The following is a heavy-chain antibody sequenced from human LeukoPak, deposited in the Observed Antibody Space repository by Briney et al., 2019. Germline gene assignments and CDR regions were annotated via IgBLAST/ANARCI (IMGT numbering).Heavy chain of an antibody. V-gene: IGHV4-34*01. D-gene: IGHD3-10*01. Sequence: SETLSLTCAVYGGSFSGYYWSWIRQPPGKGLEWIGEIDHSGSTNYNPSLKSRVTISVDTSKNQFSLKLSSVTAADTAVYYCARTRRITMVPGVIIYNWFDPWGQGTLVTVSS. CDR2: IDHSGST. J-gene: IGHJ5*02. CDR3: ARTRRITMVPGVIIYNWFDP. CDR1: GGSFSGYY.